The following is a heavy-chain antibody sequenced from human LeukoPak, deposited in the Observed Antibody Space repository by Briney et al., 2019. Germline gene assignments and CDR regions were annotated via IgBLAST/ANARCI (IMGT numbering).Heavy chain of an antibody. CDR2: IRSGGDVT. V-gene: IGHV3-23*01. Sequence: GRCLRLSCAASGFTFSSFPMSWVRQILGKGLQWVSAIRSGGDVTYYADSVKGRFTVSRDNSKNTLYLQLNSLSPEDTAVYHCAKELIVAPTGPVGFEYWGQGTLVTVSS. CDR3: AKELIVAPTGPVGFEY. CDR1: GFTFSSFP. J-gene: IGHJ4*02. D-gene: IGHD2-21*01.